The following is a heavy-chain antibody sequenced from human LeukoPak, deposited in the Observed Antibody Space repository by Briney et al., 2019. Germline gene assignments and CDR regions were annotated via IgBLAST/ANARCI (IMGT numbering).Heavy chain of an antibody. J-gene: IGHJ4*02. V-gene: IGHV3-9*01. CDR1: SSGGYY. CDR3: AKDFYASGSYGGFDY. Sequence: SSGGYYWSWIRQPPGKGLEWVSGISWNSGTITYVDSVKGRFTISRDNAKNSLYLQMNSLRAEDTALYYCAKDFYASGSYGGFDYWGQGTLVTVSS. CDR2: ISWNSGTI. D-gene: IGHD3-10*01.